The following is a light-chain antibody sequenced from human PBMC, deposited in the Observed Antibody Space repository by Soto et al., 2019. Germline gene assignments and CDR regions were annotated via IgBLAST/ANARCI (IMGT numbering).Light chain of an antibody. CDR3: QQYGSSPPDT. CDR2: GSS. J-gene: IGKJ2*01. CDR1: QSVSGNY. Sequence: EIVLTQSPGTLSLSPGERATLSCRASQSVSGNYLAWYQQKPGQSPRLLSYGSSDRATGIPDRFSGSGSGTDSTLTITSVEPEDFAVYYCQQYGSSPPDTFGHGTKLEIK. V-gene: IGKV3-20*01.